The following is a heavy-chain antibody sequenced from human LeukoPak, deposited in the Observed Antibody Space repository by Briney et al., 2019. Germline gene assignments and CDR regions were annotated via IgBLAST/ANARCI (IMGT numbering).Heavy chain of an antibody. Sequence: GGSLRLSCAASGFTFSSYSLNWVRQAPGKGLEWVSSISSSSSYIYYADSVKGRFTISRDNAKNSLFLQMNSLRVEDTAVYYCARDGRGDYCSGGSCLMFDPWGQGTLVTVSS. CDR3: ARDGRGDYCSGGSCLMFDP. J-gene: IGHJ5*02. D-gene: IGHD2-15*01. V-gene: IGHV3-21*01. CDR1: GFTFSSYS. CDR2: ISSSSSYI.